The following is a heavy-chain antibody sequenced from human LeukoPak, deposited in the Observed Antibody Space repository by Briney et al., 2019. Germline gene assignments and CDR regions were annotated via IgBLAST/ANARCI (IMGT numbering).Heavy chain of an antibody. CDR2: IYYSGST. V-gene: IGHV4-39*07. Sequence: SETLSLTCTVSGGSISSSNYYWGWIRQPPGKGLEWIGNIYYSGSTYYNPSLKSRATISVDTSKNQFSLRLSSVTAADTAVYYCARSTVTRQYFQHWGQGTLVTVSS. D-gene: IGHD4-17*01. CDR1: GGSISSSNYY. CDR3: ARSTVTRQYFQH. J-gene: IGHJ1*01.